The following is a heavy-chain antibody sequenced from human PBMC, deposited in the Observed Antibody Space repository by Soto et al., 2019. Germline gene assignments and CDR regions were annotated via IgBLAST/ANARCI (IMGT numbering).Heavy chain of an antibody. V-gene: IGHV3-15*01. CDR3: TTGLTYYYDSSGYYWVGGMDV. CDR2: IKSKSDGETT. Sequence: PGGSLRLSCAASGFTFSNAWINWVRQAPGKGLEWVGRIKSKSDGETTDYAAPVKGRFTISRDDSKNTLYLQMNSLKTEDTAVYYCTTGLTYYYDSSGYYWVGGMDVWGQGITVTVSS. J-gene: IGHJ6*02. CDR1: GFTFSNAW. D-gene: IGHD3-22*01.